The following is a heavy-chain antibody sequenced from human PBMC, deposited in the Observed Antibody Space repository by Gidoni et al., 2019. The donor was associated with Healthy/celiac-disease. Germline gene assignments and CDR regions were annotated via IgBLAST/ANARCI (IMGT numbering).Heavy chain of an antibody. D-gene: IGHD3-10*01. Sequence: EVQLVESGGGLVKPGGSLRLSCAASGFTFSSYSMTWVRQAPGKGLEWVSSISSSSSYIYYADSVKGRFTISRDNAKNSLYLQMNSLRAEDTAVYYCARVSAMVRGVLTSRGYYGMDVWGQGTTVTVSS. J-gene: IGHJ6*02. CDR2: ISSSSSYI. V-gene: IGHV3-21*01. CDR1: GFTFSSYS. CDR3: ARVSAMVRGVLTSRGYYGMDV.